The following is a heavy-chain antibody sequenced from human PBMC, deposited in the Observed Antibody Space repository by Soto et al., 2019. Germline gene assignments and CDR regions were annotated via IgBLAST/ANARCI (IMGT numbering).Heavy chain of an antibody. J-gene: IGHJ4*02. D-gene: IGHD3-22*01. CDR3: ARAKISVLITTPLFDY. Sequence: PSETLSLTCAVSGGSISSGGYSWSWIRPPPGKGLEWIGYIYYSGSTYYNPSLKSRVTISVDTSKNQFSLKLSSVTAADTAVYYCARAKISVLITTPLFDYWGQGTLVTVSS. CDR2: IYYSGST. CDR1: GGSISSGGYS. V-gene: IGHV4-61*08.